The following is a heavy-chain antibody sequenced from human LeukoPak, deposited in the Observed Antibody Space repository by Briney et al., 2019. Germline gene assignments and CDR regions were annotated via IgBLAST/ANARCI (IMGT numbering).Heavy chain of an antibody. D-gene: IGHD2/OR15-2a*01. CDR1: GNYW. CDR3: VSFYETY. CDR2: INSDGSWT. V-gene: IGHV3-74*01. Sequence: PSGGSLRLSCAASGNYWMHWVRQAPGKGLVWVSHINSDGSWTSYADSVKGRFTISKDNAKNTVYLQMNSLRAEDTAVYYCVSFYETYRGRGTLVTVSS. J-gene: IGHJ4*02.